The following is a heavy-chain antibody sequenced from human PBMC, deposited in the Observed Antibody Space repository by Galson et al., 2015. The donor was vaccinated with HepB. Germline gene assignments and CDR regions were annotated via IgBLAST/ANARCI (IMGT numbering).Heavy chain of an antibody. CDR3: ARSGHYYYYMDV. CDR1: GGTFSTYA. V-gene: IGHV1-69*13. D-gene: IGHD6-25*01. Sequence: VKVSCKASGGTFSTYAITWVRQAPGQGLEWIGGIIPIFGTANYAQKFQGRVTITADESTNTAYMELSSLRSEDTAVYYCARSGHYYYYMDVWGKGTTVTVSS. J-gene: IGHJ6*03. CDR2: IIPIFGTA.